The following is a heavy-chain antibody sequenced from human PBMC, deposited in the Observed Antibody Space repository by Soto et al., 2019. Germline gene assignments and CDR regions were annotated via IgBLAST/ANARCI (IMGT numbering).Heavy chain of an antibody. V-gene: IGHV4-59*12. CDR2: IYYSGST. CDR3: ARAVWYYDILTGYYQYYYYGMDV. J-gene: IGHJ6*02. D-gene: IGHD3-9*01. CDR1: GGSISSYY. Sequence: SETLSLTCTVSGGSISSYYWSWIRQPPGKGLEWIGYIYYSGSTNYNPSLKSRVTISVDTSKNQFSLKLSSVTAADTAVYYCARAVWYYDILTGYYQYYYYGMDVWGQGTTVT.